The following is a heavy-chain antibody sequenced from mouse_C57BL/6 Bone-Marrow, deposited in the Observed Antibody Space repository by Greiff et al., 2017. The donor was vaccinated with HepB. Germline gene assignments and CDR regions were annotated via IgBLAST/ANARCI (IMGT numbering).Heavy chain of an antibody. CDR1: GYTFTSYG. J-gene: IGHJ2*01. CDR3: SRGLLLRSPFDY. CDR2: IYPRSGNT. Sequence: QVQLKQSGAELARPGASVKLSCKASGYTFTSYGISWVKQRTGQGLEWIGEIYPRSGNTYYNEKFKGKATLTADKSSSTAYMELRSLTSEDSAVYFCSRGLLLRSPFDYWGQGTTLTVSS. V-gene: IGHV1-81*01. D-gene: IGHD1-1*01.